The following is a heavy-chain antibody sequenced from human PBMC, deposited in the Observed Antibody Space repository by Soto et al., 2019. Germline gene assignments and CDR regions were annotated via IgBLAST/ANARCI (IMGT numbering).Heavy chain of an antibody. CDR2: IYNTGST. J-gene: IGHJ5*02. V-gene: IGHV4-59*01. CDR1: GGSISFYY. Sequence: PSETLSLTCTVSGGSISFYYWSWIRQPPGKGLEWIGYIYNTGSTTYNPSLKSRVTISVDTSKNQFSLKLNSVTAADTAVYYCARGPVAGASGLSFWFAPWGQGTLVTVSS. CDR3: ARGPVAGASGLSFWFAP. D-gene: IGHD3-16*01.